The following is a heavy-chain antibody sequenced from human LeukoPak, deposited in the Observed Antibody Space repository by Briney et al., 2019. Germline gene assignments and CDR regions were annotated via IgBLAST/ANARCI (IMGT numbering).Heavy chain of an antibody. Sequence: GGSLRLSCVASGFTFRSYGMNWVRQAPGKGLEWVSYIDSRSDSVYYADSVKGRFTISRDNAKNSLYLQMGSLRAEDTAVYYCAREKGDYSGPGWFDPWGQGTQVTVSS. CDR1: GFTFRSYG. D-gene: IGHD2-15*01. CDR3: AREKGDYSGPGWFDP. J-gene: IGHJ5*02. V-gene: IGHV3-48*01. CDR2: IDSRSDSV.